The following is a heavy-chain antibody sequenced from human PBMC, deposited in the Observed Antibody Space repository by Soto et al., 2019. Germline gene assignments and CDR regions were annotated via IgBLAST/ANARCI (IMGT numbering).Heavy chain of an antibody. CDR2: IMPSSDTP. J-gene: IGHJ6*02. CDR3: ARVRDPHLDHYGLDV. V-gene: IGHV1-69*06. Sequence: QVQLVQSGAEVKKPGSSVKVSCKASGGIFSNFGIGWVRQAPGQGLEWMGGIMPSSDTPNTAQKFQGRVTISADKSTTTVHLELSSLRSDDTAVYFCARVRDPHLDHYGLDVWGQGTTVTVS. CDR1: GGIFSNFG.